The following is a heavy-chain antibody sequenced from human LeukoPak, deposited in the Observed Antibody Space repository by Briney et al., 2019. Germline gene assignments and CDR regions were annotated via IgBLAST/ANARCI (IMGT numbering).Heavy chain of an antibody. D-gene: IGHD3-10*01. V-gene: IGHV3-7*01. Sequence: GGSLRLSCAASGFTFSSYWMSWVRQAPGKGLEWVANIKQDGSEKYYVDSVKGRFTISRDNAKNSLYLQMNSLRAEDTAVYYCARDLHPITMVRRQPWGQGTLVTVSS. CDR2: IKQDGSEK. CDR3: ARDLHPITMVRRQP. J-gene: IGHJ5*02. CDR1: GFTFSSYW.